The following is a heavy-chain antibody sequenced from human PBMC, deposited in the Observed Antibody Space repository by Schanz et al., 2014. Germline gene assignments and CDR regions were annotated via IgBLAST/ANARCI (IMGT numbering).Heavy chain of an antibody. J-gene: IGHJ5*02. CDR1: GTSITSSTYY. V-gene: IGHV4-39*01. CDR2: ISYSGNT. Sequence: QLQLRESGPGLVKPSETLSLICSVSGTSITSSTYYWGWIRQPPGKGPEWIGSISYSGNTYYTPPRKGRFTISLDTSKNQFPLNLPSVPAADTAVYYCARPSSVVGITGWFDTWGQGTLVTVSS. D-gene: IGHD3-22*01. CDR3: ARPSSVVGITGWFDT.